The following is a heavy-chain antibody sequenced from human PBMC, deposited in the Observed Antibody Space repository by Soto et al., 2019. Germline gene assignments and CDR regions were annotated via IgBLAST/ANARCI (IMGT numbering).Heavy chain of an antibody. J-gene: IGHJ5*02. CDR3: ARTLGIAAAGANWFDP. Sequence: ASVKVSCKASVYTLNSYAIHWVRQEPGQRLEWMGWINAGNGNTKYSQKFQGRVTMTTDTSTSTAYMELRSLRSDDTAVYYCARTLGIAAAGANWFDPWGQGTLVTVS. CDR1: VYTLNSYA. CDR2: INAGNGNT. D-gene: IGHD6-13*01. V-gene: IGHV1-3*01.